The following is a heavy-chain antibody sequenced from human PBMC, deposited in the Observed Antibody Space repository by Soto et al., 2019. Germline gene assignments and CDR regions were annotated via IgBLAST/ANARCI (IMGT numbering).Heavy chain of an antibody. CDR1: GFTFSSYG. J-gene: IGHJ4*02. Sequence: GSLRLSCAASGFTFSSYGMHWVRQAPGKGLEWVAVISYDGSNKYYADSVKGRFTISRDNSKNTLYLQMNSLRAEDTAVYYCAKLVGYSSGWNYFDYWGQGTLVTVSS. V-gene: IGHV3-30*18. CDR3: AKLVGYSSGWNYFDY. D-gene: IGHD6-19*01. CDR2: ISYDGSNK.